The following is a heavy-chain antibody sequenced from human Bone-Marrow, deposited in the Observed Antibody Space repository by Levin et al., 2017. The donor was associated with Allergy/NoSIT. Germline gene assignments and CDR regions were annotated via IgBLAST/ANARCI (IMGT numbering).Heavy chain of an antibody. CDR3: ARGYCSSVSCYGASVFDLDGFDI. V-gene: IGHV3-74*03. D-gene: IGHD2-2*01. CDR1: GFNFSSYW. CDR2: INSDERST. J-gene: IGHJ3*02. Sequence: RGESLKISCAASGFNFSSYWMHWVRQVPGKGLVWVSRINSDERSTTYADSVKGRFTISRDNVKNTLHLEMNNLRAEDMAVYFCARGYCSSVSCYGASVFDLDGFDIWGQGTMVTVSS.